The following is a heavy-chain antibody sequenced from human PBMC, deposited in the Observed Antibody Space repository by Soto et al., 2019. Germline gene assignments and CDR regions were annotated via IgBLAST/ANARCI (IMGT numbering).Heavy chain of an antibody. Sequence: PGESLKISCNRSRYSFTSYWIGWARQMPGKGLELMSIIYPGDSDTRYSPSFQGQVTSSADKSISTAYLQGSSLKASDTNMYYCARDSGYCSSTSCPKTDGMGVWGQGTTVTVSS. CDR2: IYPGDSDT. CDR3: ARDSGYCSSTSCPKTDGMGV. CDR1: RYSFTSYW. D-gene: IGHD2-2*01. J-gene: IGHJ6*02. V-gene: IGHV5-51*01.